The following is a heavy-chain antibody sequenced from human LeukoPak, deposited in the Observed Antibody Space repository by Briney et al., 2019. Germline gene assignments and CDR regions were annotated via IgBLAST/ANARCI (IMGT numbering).Heavy chain of an antibody. Sequence: ASVKVSCKASGYTFTGYYMHWVRQAPGQGLEWMGWINPNSGGTNYAQKFQGRVTMTRDTSISTAYMELSRLRSDDTAVYYCARDRSKWELVFDYWGQGTLVTVSS. CDR1: GYTFTGYY. D-gene: IGHD1-26*01. J-gene: IGHJ4*02. V-gene: IGHV1-2*02. CDR2: INPNSGGT. CDR3: ARDRSKWELVFDY.